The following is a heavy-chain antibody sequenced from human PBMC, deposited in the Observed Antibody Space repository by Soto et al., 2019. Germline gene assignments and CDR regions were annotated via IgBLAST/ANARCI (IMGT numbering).Heavy chain of an antibody. CDR1: GFTFSSYS. V-gene: IGHV3-48*02. D-gene: IGHD3-16*01. CDR3: VRDHLWAFDY. J-gene: IGHJ4*02. Sequence: EVQLVESGGGLAQPGGSLRLSCVASGFTFSSYSINWIRQAPGKGPEWVSWISPAGNSVDYTDSVKGRFTISRDNAENSLYREMNSLRDEDTACDYCVRDHLWAFDYWGQGTLVTVSS. CDR2: ISPAGNSV.